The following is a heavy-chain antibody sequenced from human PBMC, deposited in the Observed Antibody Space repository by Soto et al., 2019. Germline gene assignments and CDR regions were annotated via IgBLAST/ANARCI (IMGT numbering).Heavy chain of an antibody. V-gene: IGHV4-31*03. D-gene: IGHD2-21*02. CDR1: GGSISSDDYY. J-gene: IGHJ4*02. Sequence: QVQLQESGPGLVKPSQTLSLTCTVSGGSISSDDYYWSWIRHHPGKGLEWIGYIHYSGSTYYNPSLKSRVSTSLDTSKNQFSLELSSVTAADTAVYYCARENLVYCASGCYSSPFDHWGQGALVIVSS. CDR3: ARENLVYCASGCYSSPFDH. CDR2: IHYSGST.